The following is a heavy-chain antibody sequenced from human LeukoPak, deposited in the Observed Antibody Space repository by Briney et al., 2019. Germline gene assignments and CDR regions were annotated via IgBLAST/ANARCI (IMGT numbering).Heavy chain of an antibody. CDR3: ARGYCSSTSCFDGVIDY. Sequence: ASVKVSCKASGYTFTSYDINWVRQATGQGLEWMGWMNPNSGNTGYAQKFQGRVTMTRDTSTSTVYMELSSLRSEDTAVYYCARGYCSSTSCFDGVIDYWGQGTLVTVSS. CDR2: MNPNSGNT. J-gene: IGHJ4*02. D-gene: IGHD2-2*01. CDR1: GYTFTSYD. V-gene: IGHV1-8*02.